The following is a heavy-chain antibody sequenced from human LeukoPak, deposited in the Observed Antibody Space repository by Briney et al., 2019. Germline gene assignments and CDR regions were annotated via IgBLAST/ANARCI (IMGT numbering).Heavy chain of an antibody. CDR1: GYTFTSFG. J-gene: IGHJ4*02. D-gene: IGHD3-22*01. V-gene: IGHV1-18*01. CDR3: ARPPYDTSGYYFHY. CDR2: ISAYNGNT. Sequence: ASVKVSCKASGYTFTSFGISWVRQAPGQGLEWMGWISAYNGNTSNTQKFQGRVTMTTDTSTSTAYMELRSLRSDDTAVYYCARPPYDTSGYYFHYWGQGTLVTVSS.